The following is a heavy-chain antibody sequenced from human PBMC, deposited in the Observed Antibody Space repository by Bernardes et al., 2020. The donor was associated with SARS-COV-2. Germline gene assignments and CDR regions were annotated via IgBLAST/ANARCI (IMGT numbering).Heavy chain of an antibody. CDR3: AHARHRITIFGVVITTPWYFDY. V-gene: IGHV2-5*01. Sequence: SVPTLVKPTQTLTLTCTFSGFSLSTSGVGVGWIRQPPGKALEWLALIYWNDDKRYSPSLKSRLTITKDTSKNQVVLTMTNMDPVDTATYYCAHARHRITIFGVVITTPWYFDYGGQGTLVTVSS. CDR2: IYWNDDK. J-gene: IGHJ4*02. CDR1: GFSLSTSGVG. D-gene: IGHD3-3*01.